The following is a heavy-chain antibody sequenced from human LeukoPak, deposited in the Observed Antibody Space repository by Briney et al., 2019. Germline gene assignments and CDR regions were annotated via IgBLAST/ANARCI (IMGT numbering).Heavy chain of an antibody. Sequence: GGSLGLSCAASGFTFSSYYMSWVRQAPGKGLEWVANIRQDGSGQFYADSVKGRFTISRDNAKNSLYLQMDSLRVEDTAVYYCGRWLYSSGWAIDYWGQGTLVTVPS. J-gene: IGHJ4*02. CDR1: GFTFSSYY. V-gene: IGHV3-7*01. CDR2: IRQDGSGQ. CDR3: GRWLYSSGWAIDY. D-gene: IGHD6-19*01.